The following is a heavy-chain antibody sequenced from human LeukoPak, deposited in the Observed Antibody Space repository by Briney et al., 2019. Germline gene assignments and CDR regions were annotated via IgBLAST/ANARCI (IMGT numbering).Heavy chain of an antibody. Sequence: ASVKVSCKTSGYTFADYYLTWVRQAPGQGFEWLGWINPKTGVTKYAQNLLGRVTMTSDTSISAAYMELSRLTSDDTALYFCARDIILDSWGQGTLVTVSS. D-gene: IGHD1-14*01. V-gene: IGHV1-2*02. CDR3: ARDIILDS. J-gene: IGHJ5*01. CDR2: INPKTGVT. CDR1: GYTFADYY.